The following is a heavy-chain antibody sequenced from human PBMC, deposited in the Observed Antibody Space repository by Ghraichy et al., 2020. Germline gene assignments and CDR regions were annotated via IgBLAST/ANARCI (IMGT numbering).Heavy chain of an antibody. J-gene: IGHJ5*02. V-gene: IGHV4-59*01. CDR3: ARTYGSGKNWLDP. CDR1: GGFIGHFY. Sequence: LTCTVSGGFIGHFYWAWIRQPPEKGLEWIGNVSFSGRTTYNPSLKSRVAISVDTSKNLFSLKLNSVTAADTAVYYCARTYGSGKNWLDPWGQGTLVTVSS. D-gene: IGHD3-10*01. CDR2: VSFSGRT.